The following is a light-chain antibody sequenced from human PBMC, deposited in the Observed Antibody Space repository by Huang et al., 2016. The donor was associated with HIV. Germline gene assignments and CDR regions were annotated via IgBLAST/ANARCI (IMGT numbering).Light chain of an antibody. J-gene: IGKJ4*01. CDR1: QSIGTN. V-gene: IGKV3-15*01. CDR2: GAS. CDR3: QHYSNWPPLT. Sequence: IILTQSPATLSVSPGEGATLSCRASQSIGTNLAWYQQGPGQAPRLLVYGASPRATGVPVRFSGSGSGTQFNLTLGILQSEDFATYCCQHYSNWPPLTFGGGTKVDI.